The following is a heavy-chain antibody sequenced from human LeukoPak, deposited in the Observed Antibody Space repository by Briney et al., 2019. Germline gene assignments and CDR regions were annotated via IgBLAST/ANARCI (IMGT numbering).Heavy chain of an antibody. J-gene: IGHJ4*02. CDR3: ARGGDSSGYYLHNYYFDY. CDR1: GYTFTSYY. CDR2: INPSGGST. D-gene: IGHD3-22*01. Sequence: ASVKVSCKASGYTFTSYYMHWVRQAPGQGLEWMGIINPSGGSTSYAQKFQGRVTMTRDTSTSTVYMELSSLRSEDTAVYYCARGGDSSGYYLHNYYFDYWGQGTLVIVSS. V-gene: IGHV1-46*01.